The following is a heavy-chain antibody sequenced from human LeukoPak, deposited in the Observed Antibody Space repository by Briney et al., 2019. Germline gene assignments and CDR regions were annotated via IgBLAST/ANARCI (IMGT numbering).Heavy chain of an antibody. Sequence: ASVKVSCKASGYTFTSYGISWVRQAPGQGLEWMGWISAYNGNTNYAQKLQGRVTMTTDTSTSTAYMELRSLRSDDTAVYYCARDISVSMVRGVSPNFDYWGQGTLVTVSS. CDR3: ARDISVSMVRGVSPNFDY. CDR2: ISAYNGNT. V-gene: IGHV1-18*01. J-gene: IGHJ4*02. D-gene: IGHD3-10*01. CDR1: GYTFTSYG.